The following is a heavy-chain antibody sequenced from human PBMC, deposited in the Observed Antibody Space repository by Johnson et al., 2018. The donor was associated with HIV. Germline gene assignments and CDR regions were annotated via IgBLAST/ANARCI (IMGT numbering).Heavy chain of an antibody. V-gene: IGHV3-30*02. J-gene: IGHJ3*02. D-gene: IGHD1-14*01. Sequence: QVQLVESGGGVVQPGRSLRLSCATSVFMFSNYGMHWVRQAPGKGLEWVAFIRYDGSNKYYADSVKGRFTISRDNSKNTLYLQMNSLRTEDTAVYSCARARWEEPIRGAFDIWGQGTMVTVSS. CDR2: IRYDGSNK. CDR1: VFMFSNYG. CDR3: ARARWEEPIRGAFDI.